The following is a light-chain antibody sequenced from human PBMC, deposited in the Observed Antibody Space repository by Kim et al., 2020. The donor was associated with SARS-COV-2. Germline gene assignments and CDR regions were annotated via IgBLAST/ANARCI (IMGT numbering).Light chain of an antibody. V-gene: IGLV3-21*04. CDR3: QVWDSSSDLA. CDR1: NIGSKS. Sequence: SYELTQPPSVSVAPGKTARITCGGNNIGSKSVHWYQQKPGQAPVLVIYYDSDRPSGIPERFSGSNSGNTATLTISRVEAGDEADYYCQVWDSSSDLAFGGGTQLTVL. CDR2: YDS. J-gene: IGLJ3*02.